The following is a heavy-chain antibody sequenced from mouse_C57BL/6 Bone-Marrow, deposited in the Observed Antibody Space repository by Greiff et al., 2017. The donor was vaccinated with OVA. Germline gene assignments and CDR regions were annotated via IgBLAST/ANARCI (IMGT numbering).Heavy chain of an antibody. Sequence: VQLQQPGAELVMPGASVKLSCKASGYTFTSYWMHWVKQRPGQGLEWIGEIDPSDSYTNYNQKFKGKSTLTVDNTSSTAYMQLSSLTSEDSAVYYCARDYGSSPWFAYWGQGTLVTVSA. J-gene: IGHJ3*01. CDR3: ARDYGSSPWFAY. V-gene: IGHV1-69*01. CDR2: IDPSDSYT. CDR1: GYTFTSYW. D-gene: IGHD1-1*01.